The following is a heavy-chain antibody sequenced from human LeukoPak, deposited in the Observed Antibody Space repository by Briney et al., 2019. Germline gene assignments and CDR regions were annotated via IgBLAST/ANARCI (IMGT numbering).Heavy chain of an antibody. CDR2: ISGSGGST. Sequence: GGSLRLSCAASGFTFSSYAMSWVRQAPGKGLEWVSAISGSGGSTYYADSVKGRFTISRDNSENTLYLQMNSLRAEDTAVYYCAIGPVKSGYPYYFDYWGQGTLVTVSS. J-gene: IGHJ4*02. CDR1: GFTFSSYA. D-gene: IGHD3-3*01. V-gene: IGHV3-23*01. CDR3: AIGPVKSGYPYYFDY.